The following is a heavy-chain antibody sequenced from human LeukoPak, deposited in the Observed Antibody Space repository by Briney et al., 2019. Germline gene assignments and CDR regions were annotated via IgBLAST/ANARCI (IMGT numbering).Heavy chain of an antibody. V-gene: IGHV4-34*01. CDR2: INHSGST. D-gene: IGHD1-1*01. CDR3: ARAAQNWNNAPYFDY. J-gene: IGHJ4*02. CDR1: GGSFSGYY. Sequence: SETLSLTCAVYGGSFSGYYWSWIRQPPGKGLEWIGEINHSGSTNYNPSLKSRVTISVDTSKNQFSLKLSSVTAADTAVYYCARAAQNWNNAPYFDYWGQGTLVTVSS.